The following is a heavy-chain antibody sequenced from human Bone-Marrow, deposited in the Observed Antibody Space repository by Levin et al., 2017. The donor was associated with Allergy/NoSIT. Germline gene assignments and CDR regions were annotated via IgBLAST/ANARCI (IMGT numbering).Heavy chain of an antibody. CDR2: IWYDGSLK. Sequence: PGGSLRLSCAASGFSFNTYGMHWVRQAPGKGLEWVAVIWYDGSLKYYIDSVKGRFTISRDTSKNTLYLQMNSLTAEDTAVYYCARSPSGTGTGNYFDHWGQGTLVTVSS. D-gene: IGHD1-1*01. CDR3: ARSPSGTGTGNYFDH. CDR1: GFSFNTYG. V-gene: IGHV3-33*01. J-gene: IGHJ4*02.